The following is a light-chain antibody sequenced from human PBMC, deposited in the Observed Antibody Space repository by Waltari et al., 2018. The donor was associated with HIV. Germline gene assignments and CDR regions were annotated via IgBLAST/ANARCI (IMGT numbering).Light chain of an antibody. CDR3: QQYNAWPRT. Sequence: EIVMTQSPASLSVSPGERATLSCRASQSLSSDLAWYQHKPGQAPRLLIYDSSTRATGIPVRFSGSGSGTEFTLTISSVQSEDFATYYCQQYNAWPRTFGQGTKVEI. J-gene: IGKJ1*01. CDR2: DSS. CDR1: QSLSSD. V-gene: IGKV3-15*01.